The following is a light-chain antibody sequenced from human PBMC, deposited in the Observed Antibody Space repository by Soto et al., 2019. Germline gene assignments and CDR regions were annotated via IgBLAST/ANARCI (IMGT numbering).Light chain of an antibody. J-gene: IGLJ1*01. CDR3: SSYSSPSTRRV. Sequence: QSALTQPPSVSGSPGQSITIPCTGTSTNIGGYNYVSWYQQFPGKAPKLIIYDVTNRPSGVSFRFSGSTSGNTASLTISGLQAEDEDGYHRSSYSSPSTRRVFGAGTKLTVL. CDR1: STNIGGYNY. CDR2: DVT. V-gene: IGLV2-14*03.